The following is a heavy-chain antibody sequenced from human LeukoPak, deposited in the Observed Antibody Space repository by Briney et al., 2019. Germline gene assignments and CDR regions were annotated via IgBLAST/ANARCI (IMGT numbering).Heavy chain of an antibody. V-gene: IGHV3-7*04. Sequence: GGSLRLSCAASGFTFTSYWMTWVRQAPGKGLEWVANIKQDGSEKYYVDSVKGRFTISRDNAKNSLYLQMNSLRAEDTAVYYCARDRRCSSTSCYYFDYWGQGTLVTVSS. D-gene: IGHD2-2*01. CDR3: ARDRRCSSTSCYYFDY. J-gene: IGHJ4*02. CDR1: GFTFTSYW. CDR2: IKQDGSEK.